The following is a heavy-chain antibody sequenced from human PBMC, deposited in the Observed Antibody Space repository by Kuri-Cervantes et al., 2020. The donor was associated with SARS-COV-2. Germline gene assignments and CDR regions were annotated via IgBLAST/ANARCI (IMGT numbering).Heavy chain of an antibody. CDR2: INPSGGST. V-gene: IGHV1-46*01. Sequence: ASVKVSCKASGYTFTSYYMHWVRQAPGQGLEWMGIINPSGGSTSYAQKFQGRVTMTRDTSTSTVYMELRSLRSDDTAVYYCAREGYYDSSGYFGDYVRMDVWGQGTTVTVSS. J-gene: IGHJ6*02. D-gene: IGHD3-22*01. CDR3: AREGYYDSSGYFGDYVRMDV. CDR1: GYTFTSYY.